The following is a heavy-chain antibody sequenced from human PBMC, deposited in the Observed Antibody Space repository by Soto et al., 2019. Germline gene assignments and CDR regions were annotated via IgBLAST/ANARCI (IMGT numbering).Heavy chain of an antibody. Sequence: QIPLMQSGAEVKKPGSSVKVSCKASRGTFGSYGISWVRQAPGHSLEWLGGIIPILDRVIYAEKFRGRVTISADASGGTAYMDLSSLTSEDTAVYYCARDNKPVTPVSNYYYGMDIWGQGTTVTVSS. CDR2: IIPILDRV. D-gene: IGHD4-17*01. V-gene: IGHV1-69*01. CDR1: RGTFGSYG. J-gene: IGHJ6*02. CDR3: ARDNKPVTPVSNYYYGMDI.